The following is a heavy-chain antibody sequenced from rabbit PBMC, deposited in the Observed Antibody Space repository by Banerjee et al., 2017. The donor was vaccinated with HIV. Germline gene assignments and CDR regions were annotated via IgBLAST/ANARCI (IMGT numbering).Heavy chain of an antibody. J-gene: IGHJ4*01. CDR1: GFDLSSSHW. CDR2: IDPVFGST. V-gene: IGHV1S45*01. CDR3: VSHSSGWAGNYFNL. D-gene: IGHD4-1*01. Sequence: QEQLEESGGDLVKPEGSLTLTCTAAGFDLSSSHWICWVRQAPGKGLEWIGYIDPVFGSTYYASWVNGRFTISSHNAQNTLYLQLNSLTAADTATYFCVSHSSGWAGNYFNLWGQGTLVTVS.